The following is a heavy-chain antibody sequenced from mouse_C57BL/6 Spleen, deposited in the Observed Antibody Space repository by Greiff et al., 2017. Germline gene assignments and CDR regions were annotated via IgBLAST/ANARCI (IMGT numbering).Heavy chain of an antibody. Sequence: QVQLQQPGAELVRPGTSVKLSCKASGYTFTSYWMHWVKQRPGQGLEWIGVIDPSDSYTNYNQKFKGKATLTVDTSSSTAYMQLSSLTSEDSAVYYCARGYDGRPGYFDVWGTGTTVTVSS. CDR3: ARGYDGRPGYFDV. CDR2: IDPSDSYT. V-gene: IGHV1-59*01. CDR1: GYTFTSYW. J-gene: IGHJ1*03. D-gene: IGHD2-2*01.